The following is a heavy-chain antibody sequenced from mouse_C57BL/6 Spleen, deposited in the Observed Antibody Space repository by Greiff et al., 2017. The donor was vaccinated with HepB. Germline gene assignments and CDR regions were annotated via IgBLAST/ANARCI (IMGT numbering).Heavy chain of an antibody. V-gene: IGHV14-2*01. CDR1: GFNIKDYY. Sequence: EVMLVESGAELVKPGASVKLSCTASGFNIKDYYMHWVKQRTEQGLEWIGRIDPEDGETKYAPKFQGKATITANTSSNTAYLQLSSLTSEDTAVYYCWITTVVAHFDYWGQGTTLTVSS. CDR2: IDPEDGET. D-gene: IGHD1-1*01. CDR3: WITTVVAHFDY. J-gene: IGHJ2*01.